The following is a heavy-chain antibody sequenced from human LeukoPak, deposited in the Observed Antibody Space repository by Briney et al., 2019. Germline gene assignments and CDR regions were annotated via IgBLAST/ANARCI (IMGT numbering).Heavy chain of an antibody. V-gene: IGHV4-59*01. D-gene: IGHD2-2*01. CDR3: ARAEGGGGIVVVPAAMGFDY. Sequence: SSETLSLTCTVSGGSISSYYWSWIRQPPGKGLEWIGYIYYSGSTNYNPSLKSRVTISVDTSKNQFSLKLSSVTAADTAVYYCARAEGGGGIVVVPAAMGFDYWGQGTLVTVSS. J-gene: IGHJ4*02. CDR2: IYYSGST. CDR1: GGSISSYY.